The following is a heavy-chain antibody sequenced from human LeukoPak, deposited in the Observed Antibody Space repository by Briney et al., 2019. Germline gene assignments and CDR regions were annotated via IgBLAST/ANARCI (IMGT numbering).Heavy chain of an antibody. J-gene: IGHJ4*02. CDR3: ARVSSPVGRFLEWLVMALDY. CDR1: GYTFTSYG. V-gene: IGHV1-18*01. D-gene: IGHD3-3*01. Sequence: ASVKVSCKASGYTFTSYGISWVRQAPGQGLEWMGWISAYNGNTNYAQKLQGRVTMTTDTSTSTAYMELRSLRSDDTAVYYCARVSSPVGRFLEWLVMALDYWGQGTLVTVSS. CDR2: ISAYNGNT.